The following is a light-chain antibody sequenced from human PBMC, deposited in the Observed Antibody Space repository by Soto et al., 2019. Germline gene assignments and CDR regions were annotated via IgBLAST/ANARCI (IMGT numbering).Light chain of an antibody. V-gene: IGLV2-14*03. CDR3: SSYTRRITFV. CDR1: SSDVGSYNV. Sequence: QSVLNQPPSASGSPVRSVTIPCSGTSSDVGSYNVVSWYQQHPGKAPKLVIYDVSNRPSGVFPRFSGAKSGNTASLTFAGLHVEDEADYYCSSYTRRITFVFGTGTKVTVL. J-gene: IGLJ1*01. CDR2: DVS.